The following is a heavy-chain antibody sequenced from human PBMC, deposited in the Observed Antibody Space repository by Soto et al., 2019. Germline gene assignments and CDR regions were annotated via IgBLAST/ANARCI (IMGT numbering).Heavy chain of an antibody. D-gene: IGHD3-3*01. CDR3: ARASDDFWSMGV. V-gene: IGHV3-13*01. CDR1: GFTFSSYD. Sequence: GGSLRLSCAASGFTFSSYDMHWVRQATGKGLEWVSAIGTAGDTYYPGSVKGRFTISRENAKNYLYLQMNSLRAGDTPVYYCARASDDFWSMGVWGQGTTVTVSS. J-gene: IGHJ6*02. CDR2: IGTAGDT.